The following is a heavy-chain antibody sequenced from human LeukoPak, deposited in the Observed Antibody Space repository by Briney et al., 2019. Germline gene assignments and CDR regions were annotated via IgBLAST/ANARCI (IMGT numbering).Heavy chain of an antibody. Sequence: GGSLRLSCAASRFTFSSYSMNWVRQAPGKGLEWVSYISSSGSTIYYADSVKGRFTISRDNAKNSLYLQMNSLRAEDTAVYYCARAIDYGYNGMDVWGQGTTVTVSS. CDR3: ARAIDYGYNGMDV. CDR2: ISSSGSTI. J-gene: IGHJ6*02. CDR1: RFTFSSYS. V-gene: IGHV3-48*04. D-gene: IGHD4/OR15-4a*01.